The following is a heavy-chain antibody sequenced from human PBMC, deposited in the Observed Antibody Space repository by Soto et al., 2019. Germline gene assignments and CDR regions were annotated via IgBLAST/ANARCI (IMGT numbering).Heavy chain of an antibody. CDR2: IYYSGST. V-gene: IGHV4-39*01. CDR3: ARITGALYGMDV. Sequence: SETLALTCTVSGGSISSSSHYWGWIRQPPGKGLEWIGNIYYSGSTYYNPSLKSRVTISVDTSKNEFSLKMSSVTAADTAVYYCARITGALYGMDVWGQVTTGTVS. D-gene: IGHD7-27*01. CDR1: GGSISSSSHY. J-gene: IGHJ6*02.